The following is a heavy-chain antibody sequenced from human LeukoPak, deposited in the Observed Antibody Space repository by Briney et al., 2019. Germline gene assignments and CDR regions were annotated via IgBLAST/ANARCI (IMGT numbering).Heavy chain of an antibody. CDR2: ISNDGSRK. J-gene: IGHJ4*02. D-gene: IGHD3-3*01. CDR3: ARDRAWNYFDY. CDR1: ECTFRSYS. V-gene: IGHV3-30*03. Sequence: GALILYCAASECTFRSYSMNWVRQAPGKGLGWVAIISNDGSRKYYAHSVEGRFTISRDNSKNTLYLQMDSLRAEDTAVYYCARDRAWNYFDYWGQGTLVSVSS.